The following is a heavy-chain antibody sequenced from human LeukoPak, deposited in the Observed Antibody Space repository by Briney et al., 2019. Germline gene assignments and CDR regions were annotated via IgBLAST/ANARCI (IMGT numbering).Heavy chain of an antibody. Sequence: GGSLRLSCAASGFTFSSYAMSWVRQAPGKGLEWVSTMSTNGVATYYADSVKGRFTISRDNSKNTLYLQMNSLRAEDTAVYYCAKDREYSSGWYPWGQGTLVTVSS. D-gene: IGHD6-19*01. CDR1: GFTFSSYA. J-gene: IGHJ5*02. CDR2: MSTNGVAT. V-gene: IGHV3-23*01. CDR3: AKDREYSSGWYP.